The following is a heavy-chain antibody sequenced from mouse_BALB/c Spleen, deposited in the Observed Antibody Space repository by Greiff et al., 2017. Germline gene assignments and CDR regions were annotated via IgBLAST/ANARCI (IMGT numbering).Heavy chain of an antibody. V-gene: IGHV1S81*02. CDR1: GYTFTSYY. J-gene: IGHJ3*01. Sequence: QVQLQQSGAELVKPGASVKLSCKASGYTFTSYYMYWVKQRPGQGLEWIGEINPSNGGTNFNEKFKSKATLTVDKSSSTAYMQLSSLTSEDSAVYYCTRFGPFAYWGQGTLVTVS. CDR2: INPSNGGT. CDR3: TRFGPFAY.